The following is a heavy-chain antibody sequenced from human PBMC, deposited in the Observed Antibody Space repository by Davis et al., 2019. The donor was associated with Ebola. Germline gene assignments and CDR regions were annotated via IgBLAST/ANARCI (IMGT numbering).Heavy chain of an antibody. CDR2: IIPILQIR. CDR1: GGAFGSYS. Sequence: AASVKVSCKASGGAFGSYSLSWLRQAPGHGLEWVGGIIPILQIRNYAQNFKGRVTITADESTSTAYMELGSLRSEDTAVYYCARDEFQAWEHSDDDAFDIWGQGTMVTVSS. V-gene: IGHV1-69*10. D-gene: IGHD1-26*01. J-gene: IGHJ3*02. CDR3: ARDEFQAWEHSDDDAFDI.